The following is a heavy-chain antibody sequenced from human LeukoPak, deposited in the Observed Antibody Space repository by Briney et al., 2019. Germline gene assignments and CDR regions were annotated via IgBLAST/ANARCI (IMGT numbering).Heavy chain of an antibody. Sequence: TGVSLRLSCAASGFTVSSNYMSWVRQAPGKGLEWVSVIYSGGSTYYADSVKGRFTISSDNSKNTLYLQMNSLRAEDTAVYYCARVKTAMVDDAFDIWGQGTMVTVSS. CDR1: GFTVSSNY. J-gene: IGHJ3*02. CDR3: ARVKTAMVDDAFDI. D-gene: IGHD5-18*01. V-gene: IGHV3-53*01. CDR2: IYSGGST.